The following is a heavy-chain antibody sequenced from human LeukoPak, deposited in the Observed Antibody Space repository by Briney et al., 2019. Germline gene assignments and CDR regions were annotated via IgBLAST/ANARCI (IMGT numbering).Heavy chain of an antibody. J-gene: IGHJ5*02. CDR2: IWYDGSND. Sequence: PGKSLRLSCAASRFTFRHYAMFWVRQAPGKGLDWVALIWYDGSNDIYGDSVKGRFTISRDNSKNTLYLQMDSLRVEDTATYYCAREVCTGSACQTHWLDPWGQGTLVTVSS. CDR1: RFTFRHYA. D-gene: IGHD2-8*02. CDR3: AREVCTGSACQTHWLDP. V-gene: IGHV3-33*01.